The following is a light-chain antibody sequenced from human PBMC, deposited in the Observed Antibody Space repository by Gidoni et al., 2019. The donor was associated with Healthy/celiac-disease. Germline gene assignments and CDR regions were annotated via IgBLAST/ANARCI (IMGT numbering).Light chain of an antibody. J-gene: IGKJ1*01. CDR3: QQRSNQPT. V-gene: IGKV3-11*01. Sequence: EIVLTQSPATLSLSPGERATLSCRASQSVSSYLAWYQQKPGQAPRLLIYDASNRATGIPARFSGSGSGTDFTLTISRLEPEDFAVYYCQQRSNQPTFXQXTKVEIK. CDR2: DAS. CDR1: QSVSSY.